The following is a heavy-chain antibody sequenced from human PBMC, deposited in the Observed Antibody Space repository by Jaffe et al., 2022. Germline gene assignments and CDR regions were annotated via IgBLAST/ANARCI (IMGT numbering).Heavy chain of an antibody. D-gene: IGHD3-10*01. Sequence: QITLKESGPTLVKPTQTLTLTCTFSGFSLSTSGVGVGWIRQPPGKALEWLALIYWDDDKRYSPSLKSRLTITKDTSKNQVVLTMTNMDPVDTATYYCAHRPYWYYGSGSSYYFDYWGQGTLVTVSS. CDR1: GFSLSTSGVG. J-gene: IGHJ4*02. CDR3: AHRPYWYYGSGSSYYFDY. V-gene: IGHV2-5*02. CDR2: IYWDDDK.